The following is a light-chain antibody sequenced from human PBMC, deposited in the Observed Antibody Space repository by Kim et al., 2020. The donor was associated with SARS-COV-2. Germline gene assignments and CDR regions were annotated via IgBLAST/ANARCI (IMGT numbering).Light chain of an antibody. CDR1: QSISSW. Sequence: ASVGYKVTKSCRASQSISSWLAWYQQKPGKAPKLLSYEASSLESGVPSRFSCGGSGTEFTLTISSLRPDDFATYYCQQYNSYPFTFGPGTKVDIK. V-gene: IGKV1-5*03. CDR3: QQYNSYPFT. J-gene: IGKJ3*01. CDR2: EAS.